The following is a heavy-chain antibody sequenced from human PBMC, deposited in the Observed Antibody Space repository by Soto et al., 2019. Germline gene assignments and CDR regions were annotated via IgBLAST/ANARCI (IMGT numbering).Heavy chain of an antibody. CDR1: GFTFSSYG. D-gene: IGHD3-3*01. CDR2: IWYDGSNK. Sequence: GGSLRLSCAASGFTFSSYGMHWVRQAPGKGLEWVAVIWYDGSNKYYADPVKGRFTISRDNSKNTLYLQMNSLRAEDTAVYYCARDFRTWGPSWQLYPDYYYYGMDVWGQGTTVTVSS. J-gene: IGHJ6*02. V-gene: IGHV3-33*01. CDR3: ARDFRTWGPSWQLYPDYYYYGMDV.